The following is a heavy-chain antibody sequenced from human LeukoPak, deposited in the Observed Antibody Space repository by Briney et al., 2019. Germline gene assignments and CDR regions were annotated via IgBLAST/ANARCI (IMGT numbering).Heavy chain of an antibody. Sequence: PGGSLRLSCAASGFTFSRYSMNWVRLAPGKGLEWISYISRTGNSIYYADSVKGRFTISRDSAKNSLYLQMNSLRAEDTAVYYCARGPYSSNWYVDYWGQGTLVTVAS. CDR3: ARGPYSSNWYVDY. V-gene: IGHV3-48*04. CDR2: ISRTGNSI. CDR1: GFTFSRYS. D-gene: IGHD6-13*01. J-gene: IGHJ4*02.